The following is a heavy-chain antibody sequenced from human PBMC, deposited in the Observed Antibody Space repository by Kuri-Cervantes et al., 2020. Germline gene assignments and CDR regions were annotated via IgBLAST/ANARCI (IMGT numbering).Heavy chain of an antibody. Sequence: GESLKISCAASGFTFSSYAMSWVRPAQGKGLEWVSAISGSGGSTYYADSVKGRFTISRDNSKNTLYLQMNSLRAEDTAVYYCVRAMVRGVIQCPGYWGQGTLVTVSS. CDR2: ISGSGGST. D-gene: IGHD3-10*01. CDR3: VRAMVRGVIQCPGY. CDR1: GFTFSSYA. V-gene: IGHV3-23*01. J-gene: IGHJ4*02.